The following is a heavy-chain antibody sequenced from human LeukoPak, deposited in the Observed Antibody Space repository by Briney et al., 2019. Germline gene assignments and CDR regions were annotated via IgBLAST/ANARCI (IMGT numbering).Heavy chain of an antibody. CDR3: AREWEWELRRGAGYFDY. CDR2: IYYSGST. CDR1: GGSISSGDYY. J-gene: IGHJ4*02. Sequence: SQTLSLTCTVSGGSISSGDYYWSWIRQSPGKGLEWIGYIYYSGSTYYNPSLKSRVTISVDTSKNQFSLKLSSVTAADTAVYYCAREWEWELRRGAGYFDYWGQGTLVTVSS. D-gene: IGHD1-26*01. V-gene: IGHV4-30-4*08.